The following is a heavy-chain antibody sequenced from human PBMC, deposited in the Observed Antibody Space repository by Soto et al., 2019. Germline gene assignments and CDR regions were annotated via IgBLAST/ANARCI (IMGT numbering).Heavy chain of an antibody. CDR3: AKRVTAGGSFDY. D-gene: IGHD2-21*02. CDR2: ISSSGGST. Sequence: EVQLLESGGDLVQPGGSLRLSCAASGFTLSSYAMSWVRRAPGTGLEWVSGISSSGGSTHYTDSVKGRFTISRDNSKNTLYLQMNSLRAEDTAVYYCAKRVTAGGSFDYWGQGTLVTVSS. V-gene: IGHV3-23*01. J-gene: IGHJ4*02. CDR1: GFTLSSYA.